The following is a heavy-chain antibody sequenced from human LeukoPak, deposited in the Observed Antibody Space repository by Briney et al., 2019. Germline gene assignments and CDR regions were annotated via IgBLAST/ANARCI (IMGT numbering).Heavy chain of an antibody. J-gene: IGHJ4*02. CDR3: ARDPNYGGNSGEFDY. CDR1: GYTFTGYY. V-gene: IGHV1-2*02. Sequence: ASVKVSCKASGYTFTGYYMHWVRQAPGQGLEWMGWINPNSGGTNYAQKVQGRVTMTRDTSISTAYMELSRLRSDDTAVYYCARDPNYGGNSGEFDYWGQGTLVTVSS. D-gene: IGHD4-23*01. CDR2: INPNSGGT.